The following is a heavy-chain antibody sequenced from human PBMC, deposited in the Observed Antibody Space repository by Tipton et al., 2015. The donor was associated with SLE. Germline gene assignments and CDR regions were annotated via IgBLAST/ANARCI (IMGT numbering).Heavy chain of an antibody. J-gene: IGHJ6*02. CDR1: GFTFSSYG. D-gene: IGHD2-8*02. CDR2: INWNGGST. CDR3: ARCLVHYYYGMDV. V-gene: IGHV3-20*04. Sequence: GSLRLSCAASGFTFSSYGMHWVRQAPGKGLEWVSGINWNGGSTGYADSVKGRFTISRDNAKNSLYLQMNSLRAEDTAVYYCARCLVHYYYGMDVWGQGTTVTVSS.